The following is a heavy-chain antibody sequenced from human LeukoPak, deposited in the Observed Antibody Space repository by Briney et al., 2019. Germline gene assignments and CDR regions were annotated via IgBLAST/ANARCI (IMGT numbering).Heavy chain of an antibody. Sequence: ASETLSLTCTVSGGSISSYYWSWIRQPPGKGLEWIGYSYYSGGTNYNPSLKSRVTISADTSKNHLSLKLNSVTAADTAVYYCARASTYDFWFGMDVWGQGTTVTVSS. V-gene: IGHV4-59*01. J-gene: IGHJ6*02. CDR3: ARASTYDFWFGMDV. D-gene: IGHD3-3*01. CDR2: SYYSGGT. CDR1: GGSISSYY.